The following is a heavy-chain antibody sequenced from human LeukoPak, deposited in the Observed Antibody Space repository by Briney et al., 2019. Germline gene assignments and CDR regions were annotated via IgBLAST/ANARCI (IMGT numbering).Heavy chain of an antibody. CDR2: ISSSSSYI. J-gene: IGHJ4*02. D-gene: IGHD5-12*01. Sequence: GGSLRLSCAASGFTFSRYSMNWVRQAPGKGLEWVSSISSSSSYIYYADSVKGRFTISRDNAKNSLYLQMNSLRAEDTAVYYCARDLSIVATTYYFDYWGQGTLVTVSS. CDR3: ARDLSIVATTYYFDY. V-gene: IGHV3-21*01. CDR1: GFTFSRYS.